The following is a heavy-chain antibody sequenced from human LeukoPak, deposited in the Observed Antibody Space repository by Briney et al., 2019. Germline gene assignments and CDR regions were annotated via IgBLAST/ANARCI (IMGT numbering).Heavy chain of an antibody. J-gene: IGHJ3*02. Sequence: GGSLRLSCAASGFTFSSYSMNWVRQAPGKGLEWVSSISSSTSYIYYADSVKGRFTISRDNAMNSLYLQMNSPRAEDTAVYYCARDPASGSYFRFDAFDIWGQGTMVTVSS. CDR1: GFTFSSYS. CDR2: ISSSTSYI. D-gene: IGHD1-26*01. V-gene: IGHV3-21*01. CDR3: ARDPASGSYFRFDAFDI.